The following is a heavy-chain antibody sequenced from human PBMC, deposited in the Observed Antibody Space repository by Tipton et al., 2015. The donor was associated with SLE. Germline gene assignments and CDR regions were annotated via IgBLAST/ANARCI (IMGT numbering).Heavy chain of an antibody. J-gene: IGHJ4*02. V-gene: IGHV4-39*07. CDR3: ARGVGATGFDY. Sequence: TLSLTCTVSGGSISSSSYYWGWIRQPPGKGLEWIGSIYYSGSTYYNPSLKSRVTISVDTSKNQFSLKLSSVTAADTAVYYCARGVGATGFDYWGQGTLVTVSS. CDR2: IYYSGST. D-gene: IGHD1-26*01. CDR1: GGSISSSSYY.